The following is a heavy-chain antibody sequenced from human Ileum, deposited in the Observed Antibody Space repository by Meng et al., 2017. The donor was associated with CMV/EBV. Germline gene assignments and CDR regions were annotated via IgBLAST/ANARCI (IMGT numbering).Heavy chain of an antibody. J-gene: IGHJ4*02. CDR3: AREVGNRDGYNL. Sequence: GSLILSCAASGFNFNSHWMHWVRQTPGKGLEWIGCNYYRGNTYYNPSLKSRVTISVDTSKNQFSLKVNSVTAADTAMYYCAREVGNRDGYNLWGQGILVTVSS. V-gene: IGHV4-4*02. CDR2: NYYRGNT. D-gene: IGHD5-24*01. CDR1: GFNFNSHW.